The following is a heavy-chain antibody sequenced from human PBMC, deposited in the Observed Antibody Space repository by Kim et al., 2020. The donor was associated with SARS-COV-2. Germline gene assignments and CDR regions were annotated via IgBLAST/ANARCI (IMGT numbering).Heavy chain of an antibody. CDR2: IYYSGST. Sequence: SETLSLTCTVSGGSVSSGSYYWSWIRQPPGKGLEWIGYIYYSGSTNYNPSLKSRVTISVDTSKNQFSLKLSSVTAADTAVYYCARVDFGTGTRGYWGQGTLVTVSS. CDR3: ARVDFGTGTRGY. V-gene: IGHV4-61*01. CDR1: GGSVSSGSYY. D-gene: IGHD1-1*01. J-gene: IGHJ4*02.